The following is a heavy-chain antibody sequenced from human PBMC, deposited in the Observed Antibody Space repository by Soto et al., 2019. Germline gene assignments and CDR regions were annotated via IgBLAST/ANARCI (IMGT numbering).Heavy chain of an antibody. D-gene: IGHD5-18*01. CDR2: ISGSGGST. CDR3: AKEGGYSYGFNWFDP. CDR1: GFTFSSYA. J-gene: IGHJ5*02. V-gene: IGHV3-23*01. Sequence: PGGSLRLSCVASGFTFSSYAMSWVRQAPGKGLEWVSAISGSGGSTYYADSVKGRFTISRDNSKNTLYLKMNSLRAEDTAVYYCAKEGGYSYGFNWFDPWGQGTLVTVSS.